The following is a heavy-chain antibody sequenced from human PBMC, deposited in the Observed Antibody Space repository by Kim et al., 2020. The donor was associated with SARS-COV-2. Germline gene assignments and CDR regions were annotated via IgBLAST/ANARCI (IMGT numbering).Heavy chain of an antibody. CDR1: GYTLTELS. CDR2: FDPEDGET. D-gene: IGHD6-13*01. J-gene: IGHJ4*02. V-gene: IGHV1-24*01. CDR3: ATMIGVYSSSWLDDY. Sequence: ASVKVSCKVSGYTLTELSMHWVRQAPGKGLEWMGGFDPEDGETIYAQKFQGRVTMTEDTSTDTAYMELSSLRSEDTAVYYCATMIGVYSSSWLDDYWGQGTLVTVSS.